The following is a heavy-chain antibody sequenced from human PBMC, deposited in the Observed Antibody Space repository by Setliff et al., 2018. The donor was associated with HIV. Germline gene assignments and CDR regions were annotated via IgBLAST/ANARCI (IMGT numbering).Heavy chain of an antibody. CDR2: INEDGNKK. CDR3: ARDSSSWYGRYYYMDV. CDR1: GFTFSTHW. V-gene: IGHV3-7*03. D-gene: IGHD6-13*01. Sequence: PGGSLRLSCAASGFTFSTHWMTWVRQAPGKGLEWVANINEDGNKKYHAGSVWGRFTISRDNAKNSLYLQMNSLRAEDTALYYCARDSSSWYGRYYYMDVWGKGTTVTVSS. J-gene: IGHJ6*03.